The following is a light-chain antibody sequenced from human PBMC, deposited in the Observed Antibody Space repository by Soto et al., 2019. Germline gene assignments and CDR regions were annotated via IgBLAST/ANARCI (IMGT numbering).Light chain of an antibody. Sequence: DIQMTQSPSTLSASVGDRVTITCRASQSVSAWLAWYQQKPGKAPELLIYSASTVETGVPSRFSGSGSETEFTLTISSLRPDDFATYYCQQYESYPLTFGGGTRIKIK. CDR1: QSVSAW. CDR2: SAS. J-gene: IGKJ4*01. V-gene: IGKV1-5*03. CDR3: QQYESYPLT.